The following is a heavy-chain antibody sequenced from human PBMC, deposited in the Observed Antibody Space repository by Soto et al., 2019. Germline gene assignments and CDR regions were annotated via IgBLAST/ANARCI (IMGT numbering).Heavy chain of an antibody. Sequence: QITLKESGPTLVKPTQTLTLTRTFSGFSLSTSGVGVGWIRQPPGKALEWLAFIYWDDDKRYSPSLKSRLTITKDTSKNQVVLTMTNMDPVDTATYYCAHSSAMIGMDTFDIWGQGTMVTVSS. CDR2: IYWDDDK. CDR3: AHSSAMIGMDTFDI. J-gene: IGHJ3*02. CDR1: GFSLSTSGVG. V-gene: IGHV2-5*02. D-gene: IGHD3-22*01.